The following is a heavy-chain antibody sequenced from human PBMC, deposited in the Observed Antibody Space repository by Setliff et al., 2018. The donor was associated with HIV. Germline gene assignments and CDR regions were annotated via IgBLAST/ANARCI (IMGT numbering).Heavy chain of an antibody. Sequence: PSETLSLTCTVSGGSISSGSYYWSWIRQPAGKGLEWIGHIYTSGSTNYNPSLKSRVTISLDTSKNQFSLSLSSVTVADTAIYYCARVPTSSWYVTTQRTKEYFHHWGQGTLVTVSS. CDR1: GGSISSGSYY. V-gene: IGHV4-61*09. D-gene: IGHD6-13*01. CDR3: ARVPTSSWYVTTQRTKEYFHH. CDR2: IYTSGST. J-gene: IGHJ1*01.